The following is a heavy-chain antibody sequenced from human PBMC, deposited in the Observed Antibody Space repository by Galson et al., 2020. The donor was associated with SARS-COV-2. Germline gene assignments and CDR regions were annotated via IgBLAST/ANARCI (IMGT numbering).Heavy chain of an antibody. CDR1: GFTFFSSA. J-gene: IGHJ5*02. V-gene: IGHV1-58*02. Sequence: SVKVSCKASGFTFFSSAIQWVRQARGQRLAWIGWIVVGSGNTKYAQKFQERVTITRDMSTSTTYMELSGLSSEDTAVYYCAAFALSIPHPWGQGTLVIVSS. D-gene: IGHD2-21*01. CDR2: IVVGSGNT. CDR3: AAFALSIPHP.